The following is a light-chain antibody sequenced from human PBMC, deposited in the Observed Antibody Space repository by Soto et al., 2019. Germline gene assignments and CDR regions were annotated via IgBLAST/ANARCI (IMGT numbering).Light chain of an antibody. CDR1: QSISSS. CDR2: RAS. CDR3: QQYNTSSRT. Sequence: DIQMTQSPSTLSASVGDRVTITCRASQSISSSLAWYQKKPGKAPNLLIYRASNLQSGVPSRFIGSGSGTDFTLTISSLQPDDFATYYCQQYNTSSRTFGQGTKVDIK. J-gene: IGKJ1*01. V-gene: IGKV1-5*03.